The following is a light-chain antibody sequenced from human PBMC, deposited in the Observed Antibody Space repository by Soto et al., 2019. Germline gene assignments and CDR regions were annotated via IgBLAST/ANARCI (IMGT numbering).Light chain of an antibody. V-gene: IGKV3-11*01. CDR3: QQYDSSSVT. Sequence: IVLTQSPTPLSLSPGERATLSCLASQSVSSYLAWYQQKPGQAPRLLIYDASNRATGIPARLSGSGSGTDFTLTIDRLEPEDFAVYYCQQYDSSSVTFGQGTRLEIK. CDR2: DAS. J-gene: IGKJ5*01. CDR1: QSVSSY.